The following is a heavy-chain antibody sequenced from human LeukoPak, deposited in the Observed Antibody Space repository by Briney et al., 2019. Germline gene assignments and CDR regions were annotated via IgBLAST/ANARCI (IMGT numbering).Heavy chain of an antibody. CDR2: INPNSGGT. D-gene: IGHD2-15*01. Sequence: ASVKVSCKASGYTFTGYYMHWVRQAPGQGLEWMGWINPNSGGTNYAQKFQGRVTMTRDTSISTAYMELSRLRSDDTAVYYCTTPIGGYCSGGSCYPGALEADYWGQGTLVTVSS. CDR1: GYTFTGYY. J-gene: IGHJ4*02. V-gene: IGHV1-2*02. CDR3: TTPIGGYCSGGSCYPGALEADY.